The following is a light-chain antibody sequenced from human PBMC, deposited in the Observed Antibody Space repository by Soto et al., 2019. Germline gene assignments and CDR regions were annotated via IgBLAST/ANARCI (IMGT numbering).Light chain of an antibody. CDR1: SSDVGGYNY. Sequence: QSVLTQPASVSGSPGQSITISCTGTSSDVGGYNYVSWYQQHPDKAPKLMIYEVTNRPSGVSFRFSGSKSGNTASLTISGLQPEYEADYYCRSYTSTCTLYVFGTGTKLTVL. CDR2: EVT. J-gene: IGLJ1*01. V-gene: IGLV2-14*01. CDR3: RSYTSTCTLYV.